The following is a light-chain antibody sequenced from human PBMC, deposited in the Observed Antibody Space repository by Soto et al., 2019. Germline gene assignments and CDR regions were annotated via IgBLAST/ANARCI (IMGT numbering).Light chain of an antibody. CDR2: GAS. Sequence: IGLTQSPGTLSLSPGERATLSCRASQSVSSNYLAWYQQKPGQAPRLLIYGASNRATGIPDRFSGSGSGTDFTLTISRLEPEDFAVYYCQQYGSSGTFGQGTKVDI. CDR1: QSVSSNY. V-gene: IGKV3-20*01. CDR3: QQYGSSGT. J-gene: IGKJ1*01.